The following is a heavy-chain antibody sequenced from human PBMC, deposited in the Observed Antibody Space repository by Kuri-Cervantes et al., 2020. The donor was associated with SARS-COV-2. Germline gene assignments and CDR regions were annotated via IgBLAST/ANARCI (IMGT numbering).Heavy chain of an antibody. CDR1: GFTFSSYA. D-gene: IGHD3-16*01. V-gene: IGHV3-23*01. CDR2: IGGSGVRT. J-gene: IGHJ1*01. CDR3: AKVGGHREYFQN. Sequence: GGSLRLSCAASGFTFSSYAMNWVRQAPGKGLEWVSVIGGSGVRTNYADSVRGRFTISRDNSKNTLYLQMNSLRAEDTAAYYCAKVGGHREYFQNWGQGTLVTVSS.